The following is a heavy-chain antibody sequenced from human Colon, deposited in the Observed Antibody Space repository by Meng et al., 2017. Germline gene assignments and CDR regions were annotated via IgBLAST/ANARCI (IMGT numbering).Heavy chain of an antibody. CDR2: ISGSGDRT. D-gene: IGHD6-19*01. CDR3: AKDRGAVAGYFDY. Sequence: EVQLGEAGGGLGQPGGSLRIACAASGFSFSGYAMTWVRQAPGRGLEWVSVISGSGDRTYYADSVKGRFTISRDNSKNTLYLEMSSLRADDTAVYYCAKDRGAVAGYFDYWGQGTLVTVS. CDR1: GFSFSGYA. V-gene: IGHV3-23*04. J-gene: IGHJ4*02.